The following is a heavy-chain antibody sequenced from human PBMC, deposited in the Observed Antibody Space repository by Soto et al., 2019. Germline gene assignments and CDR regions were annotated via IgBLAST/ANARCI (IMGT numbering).Heavy chain of an antibody. V-gene: IGHV1-46*01. CDR2: INPSGGST. CDR1: GYTFTSYY. Sequence: ASGKVSCKASGYTFTSYYMHWVRQAPGQGLEWMGIINPSGGSTSYAQKFQGRVTMTRDTSTSTVYMELSSLRSEDTAVYYCATGPPYSNMGYWRYFDLWGRGTLVTVSS. D-gene: IGHD4-4*01. J-gene: IGHJ2*01. CDR3: ATGPPYSNMGYWRYFDL.